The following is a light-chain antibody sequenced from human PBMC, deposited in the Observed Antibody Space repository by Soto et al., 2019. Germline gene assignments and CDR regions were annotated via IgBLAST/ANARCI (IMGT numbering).Light chain of an antibody. CDR3: QQFDDLPLT. J-gene: IGKJ4*01. CDR1: QDIRNY. CDR2: DAS. V-gene: IGKV1-33*01. Sequence: DVHISHSPSSLAASVCVRVTITCRASQDIRNYLNWFQQKPGKAPKLLMYDASTLQTGVPSRFSGSTDGTDFTLTISSLQAEDIATYYCQQFDDLPLTFGGGTKVDIK.